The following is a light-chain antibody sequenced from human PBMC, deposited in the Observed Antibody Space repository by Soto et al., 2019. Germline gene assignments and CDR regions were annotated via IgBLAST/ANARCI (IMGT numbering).Light chain of an antibody. J-gene: IGLJ3*02. CDR2: GNN. CDR3: AAWEDSLNGWV. CDR1: NSNIGSNT. V-gene: IGLV1-44*01. Sequence: QSVLTQPPSASGTPGQRVTISCSGSNSNIGSNTVNWYQQLPGAAPRLLIYGNNHRPSGAPDRFSGSKSGTSASLAISGLKSEDEADYFCAAWEDSLNGWVFGGGTQLTVL.